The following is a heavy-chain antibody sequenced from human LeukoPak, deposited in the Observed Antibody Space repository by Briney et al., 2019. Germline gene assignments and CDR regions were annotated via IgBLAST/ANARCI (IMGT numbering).Heavy chain of an antibody. CDR1: GYSFSDYY. V-gene: IGHV1-2*02. CDR3: ARGEYRYGNDY. CDR2: INPNTGGGT. J-gene: IGHJ4*02. D-gene: IGHD5-18*01. Sequence: ASVKVSCKASGYSFSDYYMHWLRQAPGQGLEWMGWINPNTGGGTNYAQKFQGRVTMTRDTSISTVYMELTRLTSDDTAMYYCARGEYRYGNDYWGQGTLVTVSS.